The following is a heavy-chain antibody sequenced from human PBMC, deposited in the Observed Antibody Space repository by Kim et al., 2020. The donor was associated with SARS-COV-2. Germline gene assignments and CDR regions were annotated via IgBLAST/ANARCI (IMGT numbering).Heavy chain of an antibody. CDR3: AKDGKYYYGSGTYGMDV. J-gene: IGHJ6*02. CDR2: ISGSGGST. Sequence: GGSLRLSCAASGFTFSSYAMSWVRQAPGKGLEWVSAISGSGGSTYYADSVKGRFTISRDNSKNTLYLQMNSLRAEDTAVYYCAKDGKYYYGSGTYGMDVWGQGTTVTVSS. CDR1: GFTFSSYA. D-gene: IGHD3-10*01. V-gene: IGHV3-23*01.